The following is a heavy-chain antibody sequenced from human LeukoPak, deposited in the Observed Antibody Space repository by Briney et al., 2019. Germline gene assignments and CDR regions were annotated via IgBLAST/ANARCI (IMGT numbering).Heavy chain of an antibody. D-gene: IGHD3-22*01. V-gene: IGHV1-2*02. CDR1: GYTFTGYY. CDR3: ARVLRYDDSSGYYAY. CDR2: INPNSGGT. J-gene: IGHJ4*02. Sequence: ASVKVSCKASGYTFTGYYMHWVRQAPGQGLEWMGWINPNSGGTNYAQTLQGRVTMSRDTSISIVYMELSGLRTDDTAVYYCARVLRYDDSSGYYAYWGQGTLVTVSS.